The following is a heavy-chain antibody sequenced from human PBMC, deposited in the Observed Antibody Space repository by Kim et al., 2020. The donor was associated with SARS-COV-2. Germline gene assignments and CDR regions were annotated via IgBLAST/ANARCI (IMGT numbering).Heavy chain of an antibody. J-gene: IGHJ6*02. CDR3: ARRSHYIAAAGTSAGYYGMDV. V-gene: IGHV4-59*08. D-gene: IGHD6-13*01. CDR1: GGSISSYY. Sequence: SETLSLTCTVSGGSISSYYWSWIRQPPGKGLEWIGYIYYSGSTNYNPSLKSRVTISVDTSKNQFSLKLSSVTAADTAVYYCARRSHYIAAAGTSAGYYGMDVWGPGTTVTVSS. CDR2: IYYSGST.